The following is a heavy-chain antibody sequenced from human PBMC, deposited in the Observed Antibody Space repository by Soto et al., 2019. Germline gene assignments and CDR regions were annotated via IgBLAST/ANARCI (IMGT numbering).Heavy chain of an antibody. CDR1: GYTFTSHY. V-gene: IGHV1-46*01. CDR2: INPSGGST. D-gene: IGHD4-17*01. CDR3: AREVNDYDDNWFDP. J-gene: IGHJ5*02. Sequence: ASVKVSCKASGYTFTSHYMHWVRQAPGHGLEWMGIINPSGGSTSYAQKFQGRVTMTRDTSTSTAYMEVSRLRSDDTAVYYCAREVNDYDDNWFDPWGQGTLVTVSS.